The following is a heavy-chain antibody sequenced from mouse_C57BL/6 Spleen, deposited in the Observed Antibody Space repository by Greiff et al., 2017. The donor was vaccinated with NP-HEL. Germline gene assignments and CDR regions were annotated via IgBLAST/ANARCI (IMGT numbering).Heavy chain of an antibody. D-gene: IGHD2-4*01. CDR2: IRNKANGYTT. CDR3: ARYKGSYDYDAAWFAY. J-gene: IGHJ3*01. V-gene: IGHV7-3*01. CDR1: GFTFTDYY. Sequence: EVKLVESGGGLVQPGGSLSLSCAASGFTFTDYYMSWVRQPPGKALEWLGFIRNKANGYTTEYSASVKGRFTISRDNSQSILYLQMNALRAEDSATYYCARYKGSYDYDAAWFAYWGQGTLVTVSA.